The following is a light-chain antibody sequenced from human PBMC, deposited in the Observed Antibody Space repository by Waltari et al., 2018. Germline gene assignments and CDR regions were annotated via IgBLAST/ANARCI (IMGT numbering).Light chain of an antibody. CDR2: LGS. CDR1: QSFLHSNGYNY. V-gene: IGKV2-28*01. CDR3: MQALQTPLT. J-gene: IGKJ4*01. Sequence: DIVMTQFPLPLPVTRGEPASISCRSSQSFLHSNGYNYFDRDLQKPGQSPQLLIYLGSNRASGVPDRFSGSGSGTDFTLKISRVEAEDVGVYYCMQALQTPLTFGGGTKVEIK.